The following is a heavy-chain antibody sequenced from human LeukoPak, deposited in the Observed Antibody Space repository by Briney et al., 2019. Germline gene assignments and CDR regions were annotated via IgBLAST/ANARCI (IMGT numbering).Heavy chain of an antibody. D-gene: IGHD3-22*01. CDR3: ARDRQHYYDSSVHDAFDI. J-gene: IGHJ3*02. CDR1: GYTFTTYG. CDR2: IIPIFGTA. Sequence: SVKVSCKASGYTFTTYGLSWVRQAPGQGLEWMGGIIPIFGTANYAQKFQGRVTITTDESTSTAYMELSSLRSEDTAVYYCARDRQHYYDSSVHDAFDIWGQGTMVTVSS. V-gene: IGHV1-69*05.